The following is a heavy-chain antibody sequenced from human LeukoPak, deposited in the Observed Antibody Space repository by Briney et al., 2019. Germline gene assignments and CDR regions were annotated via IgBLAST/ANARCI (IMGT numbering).Heavy chain of an antibody. CDR2: IYYSGST. CDR3: ARAVYDFWSGHHNWFDP. Sequence: SETLSLTCTVSGGSISSYYWSWIRQPPGKGLEWIGYIYYSGSTNYNPSLKSRVTISVDTSKNQFSLKLSSVTAADMAVYYCARAVYDFWSGHHNWFDPWGQGTLVTVSS. V-gene: IGHV4-59*01. J-gene: IGHJ5*02. CDR1: GGSISSYY. D-gene: IGHD3-3*01.